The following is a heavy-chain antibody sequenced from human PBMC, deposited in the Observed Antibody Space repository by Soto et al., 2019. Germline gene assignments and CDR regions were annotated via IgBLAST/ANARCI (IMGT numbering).Heavy chain of an antibody. V-gene: IGHV3-13*01. D-gene: IGHD3-16*02. CDR1: GFTFSSYD. Sequence: GGSLRLSCAASGFTFSSYDMHWVRQATGKGLEWVSAIGTAGDTYYPGSVKGRFTISRENAKNSLYLQMNSLRAGDTAVYYCARGVRDYIWGSYRQAEAFDIWGQGTMVTVSS. CDR3: ARGVRDYIWGSYRQAEAFDI. J-gene: IGHJ3*02. CDR2: IGTAGDT.